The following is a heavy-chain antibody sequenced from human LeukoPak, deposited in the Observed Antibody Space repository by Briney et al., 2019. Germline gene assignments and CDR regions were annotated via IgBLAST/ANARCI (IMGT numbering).Heavy chain of an antibody. CDR3: ARDTVYGSGAN. Sequence: GGSLRLSCAVSGFTVSNNYMSWVRQAPGKRLEWVSVIYSGGNTYYAESAKGRFTISRDNSNNTLYLQMNSLRVEDTAMYYCARDTVYGSGANWGRGTLVTVSS. V-gene: IGHV3-53*01. CDR2: IYSGGNT. J-gene: IGHJ4*02. D-gene: IGHD3-10*01. CDR1: GFTVSNNY.